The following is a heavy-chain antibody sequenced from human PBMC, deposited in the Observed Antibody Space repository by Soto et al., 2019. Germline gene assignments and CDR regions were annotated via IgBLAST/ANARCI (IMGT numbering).Heavy chain of an antibody. D-gene: IGHD6-13*01. V-gene: IGHV3-66*01. CDR1: GFTVSSNY. Sequence: GGSLRLSCAASGFTVSSNYMSWVRQAPGKGLEWVSVIYSSGSTYYADSVKGRFTISRDNSKNTLYLQMNSLRAEDTAVYYCARIGSSWQNYYYYYYMDVWGKGTTVTVSS. CDR2: IYSSGST. J-gene: IGHJ6*03. CDR3: ARIGSSWQNYYYYYYMDV.